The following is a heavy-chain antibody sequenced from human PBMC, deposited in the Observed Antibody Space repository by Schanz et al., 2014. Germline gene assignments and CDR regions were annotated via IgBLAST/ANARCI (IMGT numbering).Heavy chain of an antibody. Sequence: QVQLVQSGADVKKPGSSVRVSCKASGGTFSTYTISWVRQAPGQGPEFMGWISTFRNEDTNSAQRFQGRLTMTTDTSTSTAYMELRSLRSDDTAVYYCATLDYADSVSWGQGTLVTVSS. D-gene: IGHD4-17*01. CDR2: ISTFRNEDT. CDR3: ATLDYADSVS. V-gene: IGHV1-18*01. J-gene: IGHJ5*02. CDR1: GGTFSTYT.